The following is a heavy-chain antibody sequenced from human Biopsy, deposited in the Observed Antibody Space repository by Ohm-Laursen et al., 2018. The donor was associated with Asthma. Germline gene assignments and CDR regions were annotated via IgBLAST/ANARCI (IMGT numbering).Heavy chain of an antibody. CDR1: GGTFSNFA. D-gene: IGHD6-19*01. Sequence: SVKVSCKAPGGTFSNFAISWVRQAPGQGLGWLGGIMTVFGTTNYAQKFQGRVTITADESTSTAYMEVTSLRSEDTAIYYCAGCQVGYNSGWSLLLKKIYYSGMDVWGQGTAVTVSS. J-gene: IGHJ6*02. CDR2: IMTVFGTT. V-gene: IGHV1-69*13. CDR3: AGCQVGYNSGWSLLLKKIYYSGMDV.